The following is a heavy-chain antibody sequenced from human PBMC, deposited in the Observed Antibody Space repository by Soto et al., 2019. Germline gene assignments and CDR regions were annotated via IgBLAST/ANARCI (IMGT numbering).Heavy chain of an antibody. CDR1: GFTFDDYA. V-gene: IGHV3-9*01. CDR2: ISWNSGSI. CDR3: VKGRLQAHDAFDI. D-gene: IGHD4-4*01. Sequence: PGGSLRLSCAASGFTFDDYAMHWVRQAPGKGLEWVSGISWNSGSIGYADSVKGRFTISRDNAKNSLYLQMNSLRAEDTALYYFVKGRLQAHDAFDIWGQGTMVPVSS. J-gene: IGHJ3*02.